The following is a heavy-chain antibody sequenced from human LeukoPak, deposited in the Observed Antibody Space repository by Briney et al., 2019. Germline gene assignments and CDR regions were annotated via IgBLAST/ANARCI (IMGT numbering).Heavy chain of an antibody. V-gene: IGHV4-30-2*01. Sequence: SQTLSLTCAVSGASISSGGYSWSWIRQPPGKGLEWIGYIYHSGNTYYNPSLKSRVTISLDKSENQFSLKLSSVAAADTAVYYCARERRPTYYDFWSGYYIWGQGTLVTVSS. D-gene: IGHD3-3*01. CDR1: GASISSGGYS. CDR2: IYHSGNT. CDR3: ARERRPTYYDFWSGYYI. J-gene: IGHJ4*02.